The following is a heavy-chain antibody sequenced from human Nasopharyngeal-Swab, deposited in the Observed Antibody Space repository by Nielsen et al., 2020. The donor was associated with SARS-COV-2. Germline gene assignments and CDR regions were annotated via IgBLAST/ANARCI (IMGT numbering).Heavy chain of an antibody. CDR2: ISTTSDYI. V-gene: IGHV3-21*04. CDR3: ARAPKRGSSGYQVVY. Sequence: GESLKISCAASGFTFTDYLMNWVRQAPGKGLEWVSSISTTSDYIYYADSVKGRFTISRDNAKNSLYLQMNSLRAEDTAVYYCARAPKRGSSGYQVVYWGQGTLVTVSS. CDR1: GFTFTDYL. J-gene: IGHJ4*02. D-gene: IGHD3-22*01.